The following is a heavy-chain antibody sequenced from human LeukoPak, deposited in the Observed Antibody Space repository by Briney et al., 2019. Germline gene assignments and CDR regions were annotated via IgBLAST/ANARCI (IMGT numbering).Heavy chain of an antibody. V-gene: IGHV3-11*01. CDR3: ATDGAGFDT. Sequence: GGSLRLSCAASGFTFNDYYMSWIRQAPGKGLECLSYINIGGTNTHYADSVKGRFTISRDNAKKSLYLEMNNLRAEDTAVYYCATDGAGFDTWGQGVLVTVSS. CDR1: GFTFNDYY. J-gene: IGHJ5*02. CDR2: INIGGTNT.